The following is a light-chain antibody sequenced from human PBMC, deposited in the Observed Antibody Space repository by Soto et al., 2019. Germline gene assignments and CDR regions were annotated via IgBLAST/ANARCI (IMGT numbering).Light chain of an antibody. CDR3: DSYTSSSSYA. CDR1: GSDVGAYRY. V-gene: IGLV2-14*01. J-gene: IGLJ1*01. CDR2: DVS. Sequence: SVLTQPASLSVSPGQSITISFTGNGSDVGAYRYVSWYQQHPGQAPKLIIYDVSNRPSGVSDRFSGSKSGNTASLTISGLQSEDEADYYCDSYTSSSSYAFGTGTKVTVL.